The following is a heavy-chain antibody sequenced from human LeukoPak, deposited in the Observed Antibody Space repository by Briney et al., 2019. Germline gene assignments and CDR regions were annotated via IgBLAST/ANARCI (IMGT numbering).Heavy chain of an antibody. D-gene: IGHD1-26*01. CDR1: GYSFTSYW. CDR3: ARQIVGATHTFDY. CDR2: IYPGDSDT. J-gene: IGHJ4*02. V-gene: IGHV5-51*01. Sequence: PGGSRRLSCKVSGYSFTSYWIGWGPRMPGKGLEWMGIIYPGDSDTRYSPSFQGQVTISADKSINTAYLQWSSLKASDTAMYYCARQIVGATHTFDYWGQGTLVTVSS.